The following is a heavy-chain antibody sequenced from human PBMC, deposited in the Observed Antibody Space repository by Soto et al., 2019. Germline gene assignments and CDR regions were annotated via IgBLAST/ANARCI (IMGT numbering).Heavy chain of an antibody. CDR2: IYYSGST. J-gene: IGHJ6*03. D-gene: IGHD3-10*01. V-gene: IGHV4-61*08. CDR3: ARGMGGSGSYSYYYYYMDV. CDR1: GGSISSGGYY. Sequence: SETLSLTCTVSGGSISSGGYYWSWIRQHPGKGLEWIGYIYYSGSTNYNPSLKSRVTISVDTSKNQFSLKLSSVTAADTAVYYCARGMGGSGSYSYYYYYMDVWGKGTTVTVSS.